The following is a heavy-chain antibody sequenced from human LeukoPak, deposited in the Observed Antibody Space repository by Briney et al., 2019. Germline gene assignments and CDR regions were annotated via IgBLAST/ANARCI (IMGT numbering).Heavy chain of an antibody. Sequence: PGGSLRLSCAASGFTFSNAWMSWVRQAPGKGLEWVGRIKSKTDGGTTDYAAPVKGRFTISRDDSKNTLYLQMNSLKTEDTAVYYCTTGSWRRYYYMDVWGKGTTVTVSS. J-gene: IGHJ6*03. V-gene: IGHV3-15*01. D-gene: IGHD1-26*01. CDR2: IKSKTDGGTT. CDR3: TTGSWRRYYYMDV. CDR1: GFTFSNAW.